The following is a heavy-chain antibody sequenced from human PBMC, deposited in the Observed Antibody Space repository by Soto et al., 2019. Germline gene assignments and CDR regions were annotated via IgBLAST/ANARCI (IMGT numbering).Heavy chain of an antibody. V-gene: IGHV3-48*02. CDR1: GFTFSSYS. CDR3: ARDDFSGLELESRGMDV. Sequence: GGSLRLSCAASGFTFSSYSMNWVRQAPGKGLEWVSYISSSSSTIYYADSVKGRFTISRDNAKNSLYLQMNSLRDEDTAVYYCARDDFSGLELESRGMDVWGQGTTVTVSS. CDR2: ISSSSSTI. D-gene: IGHD1-7*01. J-gene: IGHJ6*02.